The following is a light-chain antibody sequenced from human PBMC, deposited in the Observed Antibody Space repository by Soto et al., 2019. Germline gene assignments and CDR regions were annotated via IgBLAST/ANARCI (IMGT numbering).Light chain of an antibody. CDR1: KSDIGVYDF. CDR2: EVV. CDR3: KSYAGSNTDV. V-gene: IGLV2-8*01. Sequence: QALLNLPPSSSGSPAQSATISCTGTKSDIGVYDFVSWYQHHPGKAPRLIIYEVVQRPSGVPDRFSGSKSGNTASLTVSGLQAADEADYFCKSYAGSNTDVFGSGTKVTV. J-gene: IGLJ1*01.